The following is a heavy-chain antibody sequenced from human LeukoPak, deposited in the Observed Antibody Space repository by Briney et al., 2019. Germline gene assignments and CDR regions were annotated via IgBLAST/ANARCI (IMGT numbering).Heavy chain of an antibody. CDR3: ARSHCGGDCYVRYYYYMDV. J-gene: IGHJ6*03. D-gene: IGHD2-21*01. CDR2: IIPIFGTA. CDR1: GGTFSSYA. V-gene: IGHV1-69*13. Sequence: SVKVSCKASGGTFSSYAISWVRQAPGQGLEWMGGIIPIFGTANYAQKFQGRVTITADESTSTAYMELSGLRSEDTAVYYCARSHCGGDCYVRYYYYMDVWGKGTTVTVSS.